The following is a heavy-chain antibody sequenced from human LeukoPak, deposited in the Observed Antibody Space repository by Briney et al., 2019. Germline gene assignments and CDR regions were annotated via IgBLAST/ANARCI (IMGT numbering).Heavy chain of an antibody. V-gene: IGHV3-15*01. J-gene: IGHJ4*02. CDR2: IKSKTDGGTT. Sequence: PGGSLRLSCAASGFTFSNAWMSWVRQAPGKGLEWVGRIKSKTDGGTTDYAAPAKGRFTISRDDSKNTLYLQMNSLKTEDTAVYYCTTDALGYCSSTSCYRAPFDYWGQGTLVTVSS. D-gene: IGHD2-2*01. CDR1: GFTFSNAW. CDR3: TTDALGYCSSTSCYRAPFDY.